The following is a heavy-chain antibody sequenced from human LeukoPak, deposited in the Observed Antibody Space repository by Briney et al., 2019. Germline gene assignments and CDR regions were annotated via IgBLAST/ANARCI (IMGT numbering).Heavy chain of an antibody. D-gene: IGHD3-10*01. CDR2: INHSGST. J-gene: IGHJ6*03. CDR3: ARLGMGRHNYYYYYMDV. Sequence: PSETLSLTCTVSGYSISSGYYWSWIRQPPGKGLEWIGEINHSGSTNYNPSLKSRVTISVDTSKNQFSLKLSSVTAADTAVYYCARLGMGRHNYYYYYMDVWGKGTTVTISS. V-gene: IGHV4-38-2*02. CDR1: GYSISSGYY.